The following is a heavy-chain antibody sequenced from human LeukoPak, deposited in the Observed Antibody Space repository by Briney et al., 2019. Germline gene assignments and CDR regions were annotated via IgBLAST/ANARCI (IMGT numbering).Heavy chain of an antibody. Sequence: ASEKVSCKASGFIFTKYGISWVRQAPGQGLEWVGWISGYNGDTHYAQKLQGRVTMTTDTSTTTAYMELRSLTSDDTAFYYCARDPSNTSGWKTWFDTWGQGTLVTVSS. CDR2: ISGYNGDT. J-gene: IGHJ5*02. CDR1: GFIFTKYG. CDR3: ARDPSNTSGWKTWFDT. V-gene: IGHV1-18*04. D-gene: IGHD6-19*01.